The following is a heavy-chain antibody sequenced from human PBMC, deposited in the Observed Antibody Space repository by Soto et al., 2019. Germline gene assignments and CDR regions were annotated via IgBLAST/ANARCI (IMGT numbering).Heavy chain of an antibody. J-gene: IGHJ6*03. Sequence: GGSLRLSCAASGFTFSSYSMNWVRQAPGRGLEWVSYISSSSSYTYYADSMKGRFTISRDNAKNSLYLQMDSLRAEGTAVYYCARPYGSGSYRDYYMDVWGKGTTVTVSS. V-gene: IGHV3-21*01. CDR3: ARPYGSGSYRDYYMDV. D-gene: IGHD3-10*01. CDR2: ISSSSSYT. CDR1: GFTFSSYS.